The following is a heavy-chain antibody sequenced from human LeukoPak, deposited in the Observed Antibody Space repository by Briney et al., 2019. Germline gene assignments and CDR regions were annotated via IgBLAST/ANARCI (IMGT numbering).Heavy chain of an antibody. D-gene: IGHD6-19*01. J-gene: IGHJ4*02. CDR1: GYTFTGYY. CDR3: ARDLHSGIAVAGEFDY. V-gene: IGHV1-2*02. CDR2: INPNSGGT. Sequence: GASVKLSSTASGYTFTGYYMHWVRQAPGQGLEWMGWINPNSGGTNYAQKFQGRVTMTRETSISTAYMELSRLRSDDTAVYYCARDLHSGIAVAGEFDYWGQGTLVTVSS.